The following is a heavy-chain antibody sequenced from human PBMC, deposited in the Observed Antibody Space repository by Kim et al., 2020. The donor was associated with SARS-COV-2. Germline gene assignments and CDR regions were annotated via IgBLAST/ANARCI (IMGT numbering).Heavy chain of an antibody. CDR2: ISYDGSNK. D-gene: IGHD3-3*01. V-gene: IGHV3-30*18. CDR3: AKAYYDFWSGYFNYYYYYGMDV. J-gene: IGHJ6*02. Sequence: GGSLRLSCAASGFTFSSYGMHWVRQAPGKGLEWVAVISYDGSNKYYADSVKGRFTISRDNSKNTLYLQMNSLRAEDTAVYYCAKAYYDFWSGYFNYYYYYGMDVWGQGTTVTVSS. CDR1: GFTFSSYG.